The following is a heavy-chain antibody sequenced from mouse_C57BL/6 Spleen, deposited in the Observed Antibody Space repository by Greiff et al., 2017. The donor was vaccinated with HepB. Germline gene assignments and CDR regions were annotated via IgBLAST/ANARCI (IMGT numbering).Heavy chain of an antibody. CDR1: GYTFTDYY. CDR2: IYPGSGNT. J-gene: IGHJ3*01. CDR3: ARSDYYDHDPFAY. Sequence: QVQLKESGAELVRPGASVKLSCKASGYTFTDYYINWVKQRPGQGLEWIARIYPGSGNTYYNEKFKGKATLTAEKSSSTAYMQLSSLTSEDSAVYFCARSDYYDHDPFAYWGQGTLVTVSA. D-gene: IGHD2-4*01. V-gene: IGHV1-76*01.